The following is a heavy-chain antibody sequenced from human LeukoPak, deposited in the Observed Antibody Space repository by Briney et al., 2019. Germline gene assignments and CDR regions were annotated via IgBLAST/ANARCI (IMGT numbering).Heavy chain of an antibody. Sequence: PSETLSLTCTVSGGSIRSYYWNWIRQSPGKPLEWIGYIYYSGSTNYNPSLKSRVTISVDTSKSQFSLKLSSVTAADTAVYYCARDEGGRLNYFDYWGQGTLVTVSS. D-gene: IGHD1-26*01. J-gene: IGHJ4*02. CDR1: GGSIRSYY. CDR2: IYYSGST. CDR3: ARDEGGRLNYFDY. V-gene: IGHV4-59*01.